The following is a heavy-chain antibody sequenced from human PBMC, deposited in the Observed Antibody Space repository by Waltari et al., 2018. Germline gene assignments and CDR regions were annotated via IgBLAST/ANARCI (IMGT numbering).Heavy chain of an antibody. J-gene: IGHJ5*02. Sequence: QVQLQESGPGLVKPSQTLSLPCTVSGCSISSSSYYWRWIPQPAGKGLEWIGRIYTSGSTNYNPSLKSRVTISVDTSKNQFSLKLSSVTAADTAVYYCARVSIAAAGNWFDPWGQGTLVTVSS. V-gene: IGHV4-61*02. D-gene: IGHD6-13*01. CDR1: GCSISSSSYY. CDR3: ARVSIAAAGNWFDP. CDR2: IYTSGST.